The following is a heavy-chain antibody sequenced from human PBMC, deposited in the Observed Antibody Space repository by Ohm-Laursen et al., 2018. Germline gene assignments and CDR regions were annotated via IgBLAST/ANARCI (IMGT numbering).Heavy chain of an antibody. CDR3: VRLEGYYGWGDY. J-gene: IGHJ4*02. D-gene: IGHD3-10*01. Sequence: SDTLSLTCDVSGYSISSGHYWGWIRQPPGKGLEWIGSIYHSGSTQYNPSLKSRVTISVDTSKNQFSVKLSSVTAAETAVYYCVRLEGYYGWGDYWGQGTLVTVSS. CDR2: IYHSGST. V-gene: IGHV4-38-2*01. CDR1: GYSISSGHY.